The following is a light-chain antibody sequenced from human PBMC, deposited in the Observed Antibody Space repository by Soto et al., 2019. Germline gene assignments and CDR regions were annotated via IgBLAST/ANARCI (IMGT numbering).Light chain of an antibody. J-gene: IGKJ2*01. Sequence: EIVLTQSPATLSLSPGERATLSCRASQSVSSYLAWYQQKPGQAPRLLIYDASNRATGIPARFSGSGSWTDFSLTISSLEPEDFAVYYCQQRSNWPPWYTFGQGTKVEIK. CDR2: DAS. V-gene: IGKV3-11*01. CDR3: QQRSNWPPWYT. CDR1: QSVSSY.